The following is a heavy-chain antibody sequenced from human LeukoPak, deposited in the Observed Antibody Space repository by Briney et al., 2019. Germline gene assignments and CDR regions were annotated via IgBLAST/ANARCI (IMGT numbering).Heavy chain of an antibody. Sequence: GGSLRLSCAASGFTLDDYVMSWVRQAPGKGREWVSGIYWNGGSTGYADSVKGRFTISRDNAKNSLSLQMNSLRAEATALYYFARAGDWLLFATYFDYWGQGTLVTVSS. V-gene: IGHV3-20*04. CDR3: ARAGDWLLFATYFDY. J-gene: IGHJ4*02. CDR2: IYWNGGST. CDR1: GFTLDDYV. D-gene: IGHD3-3*01.